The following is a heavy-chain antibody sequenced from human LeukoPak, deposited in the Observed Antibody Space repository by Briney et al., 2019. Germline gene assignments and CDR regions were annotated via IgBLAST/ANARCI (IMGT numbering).Heavy chain of an antibody. CDR3: AREGFGELSHFDY. CDR2: INHSGRT. D-gene: IGHD3-10*01. CDR1: GGSFSDYY. V-gene: IGHV4-34*01. J-gene: IGHJ4*02. Sequence: SETLSLTCAVYGGSFSDYYWTWIRQPPGKGLEWIGEINHSGRTNYNPSLKSRVTISVDTSKNQFSLKLSSVTAADTAVYYCAREGFGELSHFDYWGQGTLVTVSS.